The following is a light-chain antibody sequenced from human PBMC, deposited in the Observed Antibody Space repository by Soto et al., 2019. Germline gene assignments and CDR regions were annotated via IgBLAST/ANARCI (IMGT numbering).Light chain of an antibody. V-gene: IGKV3-20*01. J-gene: IGKJ5*01. CDR1: QSVSSSF. CDR3: QQYGSSPIT. CDR2: GAS. Sequence: EIVLTQSPGTLSLSPGERGTLSCRASQSVSSSFLAWYQQKPGQTPRLLIYGASTRATGIPDRFSGSGSGTDFTLTISRLEPEDFAVYYCQQYGSSPITFGQGTRLEI.